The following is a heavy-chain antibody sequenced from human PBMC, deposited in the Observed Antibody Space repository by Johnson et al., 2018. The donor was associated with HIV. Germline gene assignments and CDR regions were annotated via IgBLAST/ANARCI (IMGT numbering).Heavy chain of an antibody. CDR1: GFTFDDYG. Sequence: EVQLVESGGGVVRPGGSLRLSCAASGFTFDDYGMSWVRQAPGKGLEWVSGINWNGGSTGYADSVKGRFTISRDNAKNSLYLQMNSLRAEDTALYYCARDSQHYYESGGYFLGNAFNIWGQGTMVTVSS. V-gene: IGHV3-20*04. J-gene: IGHJ3*02. D-gene: IGHD3-22*01. CDR2: INWNGGST. CDR3: ARDSQHYYESGGYFLGNAFNI.